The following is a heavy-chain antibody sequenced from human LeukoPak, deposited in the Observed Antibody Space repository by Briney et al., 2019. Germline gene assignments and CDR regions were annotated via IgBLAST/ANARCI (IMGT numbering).Heavy chain of an antibody. D-gene: IGHD2-2*01. CDR1: GFTFTDYW. CDR3: VRGFAAVPAGIPDY. J-gene: IGHJ4*02. CDR2: ISTDGRST. Sequence: PGGSLRLSCSASGFTFTDYWMHWVRQVPGKGLVWLSRISTDGRSTTYADSVKGRFTISRDNARNTLYLQMNSLRVEDTALYYCVRGFAAVPAGIPDYWGQGTLVTVSS. V-gene: IGHV3-74*01.